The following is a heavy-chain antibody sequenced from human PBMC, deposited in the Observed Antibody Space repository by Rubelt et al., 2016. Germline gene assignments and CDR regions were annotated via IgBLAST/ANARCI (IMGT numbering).Heavy chain of an antibody. CDR3: ASARGDYTSDY. Sequence: AVSGFTFRSYGMNWVRQAPGKGLEWVGVIWYDGSNKYYADSVKGRFTISRDNSKNMLFLQMNSLTAEDTALYYCASARGDYTSDYWGQGTLVTVSS. CDR1: GFTFRSYG. J-gene: IGHJ4*02. D-gene: IGHD4-17*01. V-gene: IGHV3-33*01. CDR2: IWYDGSNK.